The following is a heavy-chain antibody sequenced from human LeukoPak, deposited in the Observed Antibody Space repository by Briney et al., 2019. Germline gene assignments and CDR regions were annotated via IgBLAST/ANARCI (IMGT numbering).Heavy chain of an antibody. Sequence: GGSLRLSCAASGFTFNDYGMSWVRQAPGKGLEWVSGINWNGGSTDYADSVKGRFTISRDNAKNSLFLQMTSLRAEDTAVYYCAKATGYLLWGQGTLVTVSS. J-gene: IGHJ4*02. CDR3: AKATGYLL. CDR2: INWNGGST. V-gene: IGHV3-20*04. D-gene: IGHD1-14*01. CDR1: GFTFNDYG.